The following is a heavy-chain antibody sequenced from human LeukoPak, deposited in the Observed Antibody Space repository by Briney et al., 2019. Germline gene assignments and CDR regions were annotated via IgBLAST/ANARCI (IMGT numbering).Heavy chain of an antibody. CDR3: ARGTLSDYFDY. J-gene: IGHJ4*02. D-gene: IGHD2/OR15-2a*01. CDR1: GRSFSGYY. CDR2: INHSGST. V-gene: IGHV4-34*01. Sequence: PSETLSLTCAVYGRSFSGYYWSWIRQPPGKGLEWIGEINHSGSTNYNPSLKSRVTTSVDTSKNQFSLKLSSVTAADTAVYYCARGTLSDYFDYWGQGTLVTVSS.